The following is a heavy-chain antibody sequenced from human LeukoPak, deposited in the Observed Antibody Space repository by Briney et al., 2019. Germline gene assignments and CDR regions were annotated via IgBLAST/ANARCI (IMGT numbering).Heavy chain of an antibody. CDR3: AKEQWLVRSDY. V-gene: IGHV3-30*18. Sequence: GGSLRLSCAASGFTFGSYGMHWVRQAPGKGLEWVAVISYDGSNKYYADSVKGRFTISRDNSKNTLYLQMNSLRAEDTAVYYCAKEQWLVRSDYWGQGTLVTVSS. CDR2: ISYDGSNK. D-gene: IGHD6-19*01. CDR1: GFTFGSYG. J-gene: IGHJ4*02.